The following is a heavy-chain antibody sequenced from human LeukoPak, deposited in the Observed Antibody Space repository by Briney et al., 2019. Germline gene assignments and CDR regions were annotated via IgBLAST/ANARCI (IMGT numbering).Heavy chain of an antibody. D-gene: IGHD3-10*01. CDR3: TTDTENSGSYFYFDY. CDR2: IKSKTDGGTT. CDR1: GFTFSNAW. V-gene: IGHV3-15*01. Sequence: GGSLRLSCAASGFTFSNAWMSWVRQAPGKGLEWVGRIKSKTDGGTTDYAAPVKGRFTISRDDSKNTLYLQMNSLKTEDTAVYYRTTDTENSGSYFYFDYWGQGTLVTVSS. J-gene: IGHJ4*01.